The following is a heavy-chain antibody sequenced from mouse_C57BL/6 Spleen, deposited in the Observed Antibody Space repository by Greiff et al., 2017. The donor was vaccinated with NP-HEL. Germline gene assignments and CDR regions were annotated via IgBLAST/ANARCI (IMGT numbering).Heavy chain of an antibody. Sequence: QVQLQQPGAELVKPGASVKLSCKASGYTFTSYWMHWVKQRPGQGLEWIGMIYPNSGSTNYNEKFKSKATLTVDKSSSTAYMQLSSLTSEDAAVDYCAREALRYYVCDVGYWGQGTLVNVSA. D-gene: IGHD2-1*01. CDR2: IYPNSGST. J-gene: IGHJ3*02. CDR1: GYTFTSYW. CDR3: AREALRYYVCDVGY. V-gene: IGHV1-64*01.